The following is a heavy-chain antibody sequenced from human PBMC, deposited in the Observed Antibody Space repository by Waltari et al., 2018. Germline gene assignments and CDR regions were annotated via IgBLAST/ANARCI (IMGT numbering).Heavy chain of an antibody. CDR2: IYTSGST. J-gene: IGHJ1*01. Sequence: QVQLQESGPGLVKPSQTLYLTCTVSGGSISSGSYYWSWIRQPAGKGLEWIGYIYTSGSTNYNPSLKSRVTISVDTSKNQFSLKLSSVTAADTAVYYCANRRTGYFQHWGQGTLVTVSS. D-gene: IGHD1-1*01. CDR3: ANRRTGYFQH. V-gene: IGHV4-61*09. CDR1: GGSISSGSYY.